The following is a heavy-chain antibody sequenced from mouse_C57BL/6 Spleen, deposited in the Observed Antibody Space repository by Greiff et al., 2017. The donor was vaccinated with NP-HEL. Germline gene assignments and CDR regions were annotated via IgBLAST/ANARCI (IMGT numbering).Heavy chain of an antibody. CDR1: GYTFTSYW. D-gene: IGHD3-2*02. CDR2: IDPSDSET. CDR3: ARWPPGFYFDY. J-gene: IGHJ2*01. V-gene: IGHV1-52*01. Sequence: QVQLKQPGAELVRPGSSVKLSCKASGYTFTSYWMHWVKQRPIQGLEWIGNIDPSDSETHYNQKFKDKATLTVDKSSSTAYMQLSSLTSEDSAVYYCARWPPGFYFDYWGQGTTLTVSS.